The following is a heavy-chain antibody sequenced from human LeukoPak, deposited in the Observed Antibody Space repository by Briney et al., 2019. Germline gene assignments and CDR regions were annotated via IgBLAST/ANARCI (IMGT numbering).Heavy chain of an antibody. D-gene: IGHD3-16*01. J-gene: IGHJ4*02. CDR2: ISGSGGST. CDR1: GFTFSSYG. CDR3: ARNMITFGGLITN. Sequence: PGGTLRLPCAASGFTFSSYGMSWVRQAPGKGLEWVSAISGSGGSTYYADSVKGRFTISRDNSKNTLYLQMNSLRAEDTAVYYCARNMITFGGLITNWGQGTLVTASS. V-gene: IGHV3-23*01.